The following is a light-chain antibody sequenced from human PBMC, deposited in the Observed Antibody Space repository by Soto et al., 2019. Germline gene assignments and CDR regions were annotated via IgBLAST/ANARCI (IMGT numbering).Light chain of an antibody. CDR1: HTVRSS. J-gene: IGKJ1*01. Sequence: EIVFTQSPSTLSLSPGERARLSCRASHTVRSSLVWYQQKPGQAPRLLIYGASTRATGIPARFSGSGSGTEFTLTISSLQSEDFAVYYCQQYNNGPQTFGQGTK. CDR2: GAS. V-gene: IGKV3-15*01. CDR3: QQYNNGPQT.